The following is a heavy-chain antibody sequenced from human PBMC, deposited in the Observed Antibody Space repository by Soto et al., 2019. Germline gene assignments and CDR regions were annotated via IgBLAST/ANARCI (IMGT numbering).Heavy chain of an antibody. J-gene: IGHJ4*02. Sequence: PGGSLRLSCAASGFTFSSYGMHWVRQAPGKGLEWVAVISYDGSNKYYADSVKGRFTISRDNSKNTLYLQMNSLRAEDTAVYYCAKDLSEEYYYDSSGYTHAYWGQGT. CDR3: AKDLSEEYYYDSSGYTHAY. CDR2: ISYDGSNK. CDR1: GFTFSSYG. V-gene: IGHV3-30*18. D-gene: IGHD3-22*01.